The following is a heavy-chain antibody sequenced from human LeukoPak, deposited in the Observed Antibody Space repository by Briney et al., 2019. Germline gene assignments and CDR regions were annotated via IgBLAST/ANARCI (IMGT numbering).Heavy chain of an antibody. CDR3: AKDSGGTYFYYYYYMDV. Sequence: GGSLRLSCAASGFSFSTYAMSWVRQAPGKGLEWVSAISAGGATIYYADSVKGRFTVSRDNSKNTLYLHMSSLRAEDTAIYYFAKDSGGTYFYYYYYMDVWGKGTTVTVSS. D-gene: IGHD1-26*01. CDR2: ISAGGATI. V-gene: IGHV3-23*01. J-gene: IGHJ6*03. CDR1: GFSFSTYA.